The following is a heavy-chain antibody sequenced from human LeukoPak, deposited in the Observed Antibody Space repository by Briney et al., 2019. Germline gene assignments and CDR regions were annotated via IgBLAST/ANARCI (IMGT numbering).Heavy chain of an antibody. Sequence: ETLSLTCTVSGGSISSGSYYWSWIRQPPGKGLEWIGYIYYGGSTNYNPSLKSRVTISVDTSKNQFSLKLSSVTAADTAVYYCARTYYYGSGSYYYYYYYMDVWGKGTTVTISS. J-gene: IGHJ6*03. D-gene: IGHD3-10*01. CDR2: IYYGGST. CDR3: ARTYYYGSGSYYYYYYYMDV. CDR1: GGSISSGSYY. V-gene: IGHV4-61*01.